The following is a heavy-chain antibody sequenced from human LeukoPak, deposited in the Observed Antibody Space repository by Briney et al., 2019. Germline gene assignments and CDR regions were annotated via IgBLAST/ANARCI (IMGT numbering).Heavy chain of an antibody. Sequence: KASQTLSLTCTVSGGSISSGDYYWSWIRQPPGKGLKWIGYIYYSGSTFYNPSLKSRISISVDTSKNQFSLRLSSVTAADTAVYYCARDKSNHFDYWGQGTLVTVSS. CDR2: IYYSGST. V-gene: IGHV4-30-4*01. CDR3: ARDKSNHFDY. CDR1: GGSISSGDYY. D-gene: IGHD1-14*01. J-gene: IGHJ4*02.